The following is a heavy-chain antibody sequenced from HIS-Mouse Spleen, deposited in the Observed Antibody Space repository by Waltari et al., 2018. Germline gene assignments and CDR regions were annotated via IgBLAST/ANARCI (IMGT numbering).Heavy chain of an antibody. CDR3: ASNLGSDSYGRGDY. Sequence: EVQLVDSGAGLVKPGGSLRLSCAACGFPFSSYSLNWVRTAPGKGLEWVSSISSSSSYIYYADSVKGRFTISRDNAKNSLYLQMNSLRAEDTAVYYCASNLGSDSYGRGDYWGQGTLVTVSS. V-gene: IGHV3-21*01. CDR2: ISSSSSYI. D-gene: IGHD5-18*01. J-gene: IGHJ4*02. CDR1: GFPFSSYS.